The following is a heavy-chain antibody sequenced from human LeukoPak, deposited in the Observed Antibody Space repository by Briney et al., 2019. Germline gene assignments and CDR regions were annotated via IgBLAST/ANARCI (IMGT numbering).Heavy chain of an antibody. CDR1: GFTVTSSA. J-gene: IGHJ4*02. CDR3: AADGYYGSGTFGY. Sequence: SVKVSCKASGFTVTSSAVKWVRQARGQRLEWIGWIVVGSGNTNYAQKFQERVTITRDMSTSTAYMELSSLRYEDTAVYYCAADGYYGSGTFGYWGQGTLVTVSS. V-gene: IGHV1-58*01. D-gene: IGHD3-10*01. CDR2: IVVGSGNT.